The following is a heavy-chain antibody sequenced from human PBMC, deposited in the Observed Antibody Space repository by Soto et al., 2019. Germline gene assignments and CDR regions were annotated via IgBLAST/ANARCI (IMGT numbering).Heavy chain of an antibody. D-gene: IGHD2-21*02. Sequence: GASVKVSCKASGYTFTNFGISWVRQAPGQGLEWIGWISAYNGNTNYAQKFQGRVTMTTDTSTRTAYMEVRSLRFDDTAVYYCARASEAYCGGDCYWHNWFDPWGQGTLVTVSS. V-gene: IGHV1-18*01. CDR2: ISAYNGNT. J-gene: IGHJ5*02. CDR1: GYTFTNFG. CDR3: ARASEAYCGGDCYWHNWFDP.